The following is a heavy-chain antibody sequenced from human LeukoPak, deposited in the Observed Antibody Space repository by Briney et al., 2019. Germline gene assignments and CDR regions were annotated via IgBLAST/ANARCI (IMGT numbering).Heavy chain of an antibody. D-gene: IGHD3-22*01. CDR3: ARDSLTMIVGRQKRGLDY. CDR1: GFIFNTFG. J-gene: IGHJ4*02. CDR2: VRSSANYI. Sequence: GGSLRLSCSASGFIFNTFGMNWVRQAPGKGLEWVSSVRSSANYIYYADSVKGRFTISRDNAKNSLYLQMNSLRAEDTAVYYCARDSLTMIVGRQKRGLDYWGQGTLVTVSS. V-gene: IGHV3-21*01.